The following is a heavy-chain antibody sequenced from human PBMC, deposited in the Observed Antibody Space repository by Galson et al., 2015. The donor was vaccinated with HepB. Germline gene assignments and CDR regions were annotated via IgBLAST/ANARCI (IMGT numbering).Heavy chain of an antibody. V-gene: IGHV3-33*01. CDR3: AREWDLSGGGMDV. Sequence: SLRLSCAASGFTFSSYGMHWVRQAPGKGLEWVAVIWYDGSNKYYADSVKGRFTISRDNSKNTLYLQMNSLRAEDTAVYYCAREWDLSGGGMDVWGQGTTVTVSS. J-gene: IGHJ6*02. D-gene: IGHD1-26*01. CDR2: IWYDGSNK. CDR1: GFTFSSYG.